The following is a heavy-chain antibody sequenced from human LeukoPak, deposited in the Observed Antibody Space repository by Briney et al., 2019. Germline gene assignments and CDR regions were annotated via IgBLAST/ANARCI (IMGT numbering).Heavy chain of an antibody. CDR1: GYSISSSYY. Sequence: PSETLSLTCTVSGYSISSSYYWGWIRQPPGKGLEWIGSIYYSGSTYYNPSLKSRVTISVDTSKNQFSLKLSSVTAADTAVYYCARDLWNYVNYWGQGTLVTVSS. V-gene: IGHV4-38-2*02. CDR2: IYYSGST. J-gene: IGHJ4*02. CDR3: ARDLWNYVNY. D-gene: IGHD2-21*01.